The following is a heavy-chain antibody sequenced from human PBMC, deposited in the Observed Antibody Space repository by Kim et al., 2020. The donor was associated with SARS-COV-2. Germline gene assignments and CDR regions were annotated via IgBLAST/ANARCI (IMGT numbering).Heavy chain of an antibody. V-gene: IGHV1-46*01. Sequence: ASVKVSCKASGYTFTSYYMHWVRQAPGQGLEWPGTPNPSGGSPSYAQKFQGRVTMTRDTSTSTVYMELSSLRSEDTAVYYCAREGEMATIIIRSYWYFDLWGRGTLVTVSS. CDR3: AREGEMATIIIRSYWYFDL. J-gene: IGHJ2*01. CDR1: GYTFTSYY. D-gene: IGHD5-12*01. CDR2: PNPSGGSP.